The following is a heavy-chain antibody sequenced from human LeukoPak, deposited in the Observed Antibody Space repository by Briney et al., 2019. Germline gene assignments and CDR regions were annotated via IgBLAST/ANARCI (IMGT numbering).Heavy chain of an antibody. CDR1: GGSFSGYY. J-gene: IGHJ4*02. CDR2: IIHSGST. D-gene: IGHD2-21*02. Sequence: RSSETLSLTCAVYGGSFSGYYWSWIRQPPGKGLEWIGEIIHSGSTNYNPSLKSRVTISVDTSKNQFSPKLSSVTAADTAVYYCARAPCGGDCYSDYWGQGTLVTISS. CDR3: ARAPCGGDCYSDY. V-gene: IGHV4-34*12.